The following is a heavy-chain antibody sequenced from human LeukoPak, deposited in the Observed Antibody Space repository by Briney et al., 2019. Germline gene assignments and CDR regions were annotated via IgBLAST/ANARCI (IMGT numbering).Heavy chain of an antibody. CDR3: ARGLGPI. Sequence: PSETLSLTCTVSGASVNSGTYYWSWLRQPPGKGLEWIGFIYYTGNTKYHPSLESRVTISVDTSKNHFSLKLTSLTAADTAIYYCARGLGPIWGQGTLVTVSS. V-gene: IGHV4-61*03. CDR2: IYYTGNT. CDR1: GASVNSGTYY. J-gene: IGHJ3*02.